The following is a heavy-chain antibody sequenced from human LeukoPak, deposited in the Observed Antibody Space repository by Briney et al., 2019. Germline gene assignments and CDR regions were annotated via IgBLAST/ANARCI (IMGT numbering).Heavy chain of an antibody. V-gene: IGHV3-21*04. D-gene: IGHD3-10*01. CDR2: ISSSSNYI. J-gene: IGHJ5*02. CDR1: GFTFSSYS. CDR3: ARGFSYYGSVLNWFDP. Sequence: SGGSLRLSCAASGFTFSSYSMNWVRQAPGKGLEWVSSISSSSNYIHYADSVKGRFTISRDNAKNSLYLQMNSLRAEDTALYHCARGFSYYGSVLNWFDPWGQGTLVTVSS.